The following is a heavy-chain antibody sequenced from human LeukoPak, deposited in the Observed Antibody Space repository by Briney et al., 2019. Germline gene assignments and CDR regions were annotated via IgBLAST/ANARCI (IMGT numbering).Heavy chain of an antibody. CDR3: ARVGFAVDAFDI. V-gene: IGHV4-4*07. D-gene: IGHD1-26*01. Sequence: SETLSLTCAVSGGSISSYYWSWIRQPAGEGLEWIGRIYTSGSTNYNPSLKSRVTMSVDTSKNQFSLKLSSVTAADTAVYYCARVGFAVDAFDIWGQGTMVTVSS. J-gene: IGHJ3*02. CDR1: GGSISSYY. CDR2: IYTSGST.